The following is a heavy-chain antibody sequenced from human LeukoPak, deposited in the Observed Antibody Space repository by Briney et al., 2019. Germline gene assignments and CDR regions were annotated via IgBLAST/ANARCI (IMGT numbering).Heavy chain of an antibody. CDR2: IIPFFGTP. CDR3: ARGGLTTGTTGDWFDP. J-gene: IGHJ5*02. V-gene: IGHV1-69*06. D-gene: IGHD1-1*01. CDR1: GGTFSSYA. Sequence: ASVKVSCKASGGTFSSYAISWVRQAPGQGLEWMGGIIPFFGTPNYAQKFQGRVTITADKSTSTAYMELSSLRSEDTAVYYCARGGLTTGTTGDWFDPWGQGTLVTVSS.